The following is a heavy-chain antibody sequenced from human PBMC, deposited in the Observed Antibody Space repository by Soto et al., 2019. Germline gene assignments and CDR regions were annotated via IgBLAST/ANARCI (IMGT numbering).Heavy chain of an antibody. CDR1: GVYISSYY. CDR3: ARGTYDLWSGLQFDP. V-gene: IGHV4-59*08. J-gene: IGHJ5*02. CDR2: IYYSGST. Sequence: SETLSLTCTVSGVYISSYYWSWIRQPPGKGLEWIGYIYYSGSTNYNPSLKSRVTISVDTSKNQFSLKLSSVTAADTAVYYCARGTYDLWSGLQFDPWGQGTLVTVS. D-gene: IGHD3-3*01.